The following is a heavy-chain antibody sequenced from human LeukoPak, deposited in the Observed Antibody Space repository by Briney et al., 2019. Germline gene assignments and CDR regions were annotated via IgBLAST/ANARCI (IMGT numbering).Heavy chain of an antibody. CDR3: ARDRCSGGSCYSPYLDY. V-gene: IGHV3-66*01. CDR1: GFTVSSNY. J-gene: IGHJ4*02. CDR2: IYSGGST. Sequence: GGSLRLSCAASGFTVSSNYMSWVRQAPGKGLEWVSVIYSGGSTYYADSVKGRFTISRDNSKNTLYLQMNSLRAEDTAVYYCARDRCSGGSCYSPYLDYWGQGTLVTVSS. D-gene: IGHD2-15*01.